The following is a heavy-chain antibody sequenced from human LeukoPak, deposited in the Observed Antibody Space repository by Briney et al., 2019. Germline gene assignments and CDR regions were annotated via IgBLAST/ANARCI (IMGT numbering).Heavy chain of an antibody. CDR3: ARSARIAAAGTVGDAFDI. CDR2: IYHSGST. Sequence: SETLSLTCAVSGGPISSSNWWSWVRQPPGKGLEWIGEIYHSGSTNYNASLKSRVTISVDTSKNQFSLKLSSVTAADTAVYYCARSARIAAAGTVGDAFDIWGQGTVVTVSS. V-gene: IGHV4-4*02. CDR1: GGPISSSNW. J-gene: IGHJ3*02. D-gene: IGHD6-13*01.